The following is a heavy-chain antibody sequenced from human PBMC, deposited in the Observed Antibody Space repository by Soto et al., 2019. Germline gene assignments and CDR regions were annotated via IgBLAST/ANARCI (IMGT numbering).Heavy chain of an antibody. D-gene: IGHD5-12*01. CDR1: GFTFSSYS. V-gene: IGHV3-21*01. CDR3: ARGYSGYDFLDY. J-gene: IGHJ4*02. Sequence: PGGSLRLSCAASGFTFSSYSMNWVRQAPGKGLEWVSSISSSSSYIYYADSVKGRFTISRDNAKNSLYLQMNSLRAEDTAVYYCARGYSGYDFLDYWGQGTLVTVSS. CDR2: ISSSSSYI.